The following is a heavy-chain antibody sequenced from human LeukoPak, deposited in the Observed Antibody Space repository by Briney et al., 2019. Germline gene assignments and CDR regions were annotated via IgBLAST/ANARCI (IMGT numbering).Heavy chain of an antibody. Sequence: PGGSLRLSCAASGFTFSTYWMSWVRQAPGKGLEWVGFIRSKAYGGTTEYAASVKGRFTISRDDSKSIAYLQMNSLKTEDTAVYYCTRVPGNYYYYYYMDVWGKGTTVTVSS. CDR3: TRVPGNYYYYYYMDV. V-gene: IGHV3-49*04. J-gene: IGHJ6*03. CDR2: IRSKAYGGTT. CDR1: GFTFSTYW.